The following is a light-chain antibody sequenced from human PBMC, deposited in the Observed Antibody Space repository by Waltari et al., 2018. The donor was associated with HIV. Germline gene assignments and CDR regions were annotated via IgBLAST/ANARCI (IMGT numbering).Light chain of an antibody. CDR2: EVN. CDR3: CSYAGRSTFVL. Sequence: QSALTQPASVSGSPGRSITISCNETSSDVSTYKLVSWYQQHPGHVPKLIIYEVNMRPSGVSNRFSGSKSGNMASLTISGLQAEDEAFYHGCSYAGRSTFVLFGGGTKLTVL. CDR1: SSDVSTYKL. J-gene: IGLJ2*01. V-gene: IGLV2-23*02.